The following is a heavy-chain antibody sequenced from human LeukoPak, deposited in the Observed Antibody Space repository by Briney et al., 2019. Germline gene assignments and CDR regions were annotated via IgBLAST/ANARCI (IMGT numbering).Heavy chain of an antibody. CDR2: ITGYGAT. Sequence: QFVGSLRLSCAASGFTFSNFAMMWVRQAPGTGLQWVSTITGYGATFYADSVRGRFTIFRDTSMNTLFLQMNSLGAEDTAVYYCAKGAAAGKVDRFDPWGQGTLVTVSS. D-gene: IGHD6-13*01. CDR3: AKGAAAGKVDRFDP. J-gene: IGHJ5*02. CDR1: GFTFSNFA. V-gene: IGHV3-23*01.